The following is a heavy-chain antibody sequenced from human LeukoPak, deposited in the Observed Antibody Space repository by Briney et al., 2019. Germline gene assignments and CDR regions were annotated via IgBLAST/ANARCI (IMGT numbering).Heavy chain of an antibody. D-gene: IGHD3-22*01. CDR3: ARSYYYDSSASDY. Sequence: GGSLRLSCAASGFTFSSYAMHWVRQAPGKGLEWVAVISYDGSNKYYADSVKGRFTISRDNSKNTLYLQMNSLRAEDTAVYYCARSYYYDSSASDYWGQGTPVTVSS. V-gene: IGHV3-30*04. CDR2: ISYDGSNK. CDR1: GFTFSSYA. J-gene: IGHJ4*02.